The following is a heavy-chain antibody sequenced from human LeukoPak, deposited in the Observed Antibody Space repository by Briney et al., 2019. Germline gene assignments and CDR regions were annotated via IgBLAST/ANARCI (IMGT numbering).Heavy chain of an antibody. Sequence: PGGSLRLSCAASGLSFSTYAMHWVRQAPGKGLEYVSAISSNGGSTYYADSVKGRFTISRDNSKNTLYLQMNSLRAEDTAVYYCATGGQIGRSVYFHSWGQGTLVTVSS. CDR2: ISSNGGST. CDR3: ATGGQIGRSVYFHS. V-gene: IGHV3-64D*09. J-gene: IGHJ4*02. D-gene: IGHD3-10*01. CDR1: GLSFSTYA.